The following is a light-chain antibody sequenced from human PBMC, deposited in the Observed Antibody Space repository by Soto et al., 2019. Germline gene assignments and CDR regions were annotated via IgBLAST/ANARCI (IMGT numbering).Light chain of an antibody. Sequence: EIVMTQSPATLAVSPGDTATLSCRASQSLGGNLAWYQQKPGQAPRLLIFRASSRARGVPARFSASGSGTEFTLTISGLQSEDFAVYFCQQYNNWPFSFGQGTRLEI. CDR3: QQYNNWPFS. CDR1: QSLGGN. CDR2: RAS. J-gene: IGKJ5*01. V-gene: IGKV3-15*01.